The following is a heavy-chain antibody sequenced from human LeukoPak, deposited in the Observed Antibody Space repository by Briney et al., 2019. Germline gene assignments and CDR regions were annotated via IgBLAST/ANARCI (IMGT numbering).Heavy chain of an antibody. CDR2: IWYDGSNK. CDR1: GFTFSSYG. V-gene: IGHV3-33*01. J-gene: IGHJ4*02. CDR3: ARGRMVRGVKLNYYFDY. Sequence: GGSLRLSCAASGFTFSSYGMHWVRQAPGKGLEWVAVIWYDGSNKYYADSVKGRFTISRDNSKNTLYLQMNSLRAEDTAVYYCARGRMVRGVKLNYYFDYWGQGTLVTVSS. D-gene: IGHD3-10*01.